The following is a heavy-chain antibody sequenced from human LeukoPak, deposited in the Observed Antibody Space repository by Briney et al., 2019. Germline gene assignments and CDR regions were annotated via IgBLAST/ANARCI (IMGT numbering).Heavy chain of an antibody. D-gene: IGHD2/OR15-2a*01. Sequence: SETLSLTCTVSGGSISSYSWSWIRQPPGKGLEWIGHIYYSGSTNYNPSPKSRVTISVDTPKNHISLKPSSVTAAATAAYYSARHRHRAEYPYYFDYWGGGGLVSVSS. CDR2: IYYSGST. CDR1: GGSISSYS. V-gene: IGHV4-59*08. CDR3: ARHRHRAEYPYYFDY. J-gene: IGHJ4*02.